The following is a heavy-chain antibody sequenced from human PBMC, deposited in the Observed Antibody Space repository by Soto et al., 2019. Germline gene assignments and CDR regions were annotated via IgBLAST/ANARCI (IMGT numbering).Heavy chain of an antibody. Sequence: QVQLVQSGAEVKKPGSSVKVSCKASGGTFSSYAISWVRQAPGQGLEWMGGIIPIFGTANYAQKFQGRVTITADESASTAYMELSSLRSEDRAVYYCASGVGATPSARDYYCMDVWGQGTTVTVSS. CDR1: GGTFSSYA. CDR3: ASGVGATPSARDYYCMDV. J-gene: IGHJ6*02. V-gene: IGHV1-69*12. D-gene: IGHD1-26*01. CDR2: IIPIFGTA.